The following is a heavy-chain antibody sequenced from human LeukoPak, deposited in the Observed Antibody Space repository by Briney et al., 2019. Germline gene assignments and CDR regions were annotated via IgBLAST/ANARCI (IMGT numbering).Heavy chain of an antibody. V-gene: IGHV3-21*01. CDR2: ISGSSSYI. CDR1: GFTFSSYS. Sequence: PGGSLRLSCAASGFTFSSYSMNWVRQAPGKGLEWVSSISGSSSYIYYADSVKGRFTISRENAKNSLYLQMNSLRAEDTAVYYCARDLSGYAFFEYWGQGTLVTVSS. D-gene: IGHD5-12*01. J-gene: IGHJ4*02. CDR3: ARDLSGYAFFEY.